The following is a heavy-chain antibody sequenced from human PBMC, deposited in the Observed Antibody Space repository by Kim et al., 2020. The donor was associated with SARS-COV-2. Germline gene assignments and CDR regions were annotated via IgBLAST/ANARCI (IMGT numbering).Heavy chain of an antibody. J-gene: IGHJ4*02. D-gene: IGHD4-17*01. V-gene: IGHV4-30-2*05. CDR3: ARARNKMTTVTYYFDY. Sequence: LKSRVTISVDTSKNQCSLKLSSVTAADTAVYYCARARNKMTTVTYYFDYWGQGTLVTVSS.